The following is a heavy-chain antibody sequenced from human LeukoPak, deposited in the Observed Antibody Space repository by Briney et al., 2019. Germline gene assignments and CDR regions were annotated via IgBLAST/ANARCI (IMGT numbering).Heavy chain of an antibody. D-gene: IGHD1-26*01. Sequence: GASVTVSCKASGYAFTSFDINWVRQATGQGLEWMGWLNPNSGHTAYAQKFQDRVTMTRSTSISTAYMELSSLRFEDTAVYYCARGRGGSYGYVFDIWGQGTMVTVSS. CDR2: LNPNSGHT. CDR1: GYAFTSFD. J-gene: IGHJ3*02. V-gene: IGHV1-8*01. CDR3: ARGRGGSYGYVFDI.